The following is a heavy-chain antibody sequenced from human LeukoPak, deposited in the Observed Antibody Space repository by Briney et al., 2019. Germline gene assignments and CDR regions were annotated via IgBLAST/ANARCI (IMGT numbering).Heavy chain of an antibody. D-gene: IGHD4-11*01. Sequence: SETLSLTCTVSGGTISSYYWSWIRQPPGNGLEWFRYIYHSGSTNSNPSLNGRVSISRDTSNNFFSLRLRSVTAADTAVYFCARGRVSSSTWYSTYYYFFYMDFWGKGTTVTVSS. V-gene: IGHV4-59*01. CDR1: GGTISSYY. CDR2: IYHSGST. J-gene: IGHJ6*03. CDR3: ARGRVSSSTWYSTYYYFFYMDF.